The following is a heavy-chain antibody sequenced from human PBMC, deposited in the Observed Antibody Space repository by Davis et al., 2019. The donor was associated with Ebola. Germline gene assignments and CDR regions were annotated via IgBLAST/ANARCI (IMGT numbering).Heavy chain of an antibody. CDR1: GGTFSSYA. CDR3: ARGSTMVQGVPMDQDFDY. V-gene: IGHV1-69*13. CDR2: IIPIFGTA. J-gene: IGHJ4*02. D-gene: IGHD3-10*01. Sequence: SVKVSCKASGGTFSSYAISWVRQAPGQGLEWMGGIIPIFGTANYAQKFQGRVTITADESTSTAYMELSSLRSEDTAVYYCARGSTMVQGVPMDQDFDYWGQGTLVTVSS.